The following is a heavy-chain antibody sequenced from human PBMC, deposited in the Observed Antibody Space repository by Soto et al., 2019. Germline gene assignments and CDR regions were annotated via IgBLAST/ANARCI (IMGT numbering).Heavy chain of an antibody. V-gene: IGHV3-30*18. CDR2: ISYDGSEK. J-gene: IGHJ6*02. D-gene: IGHD1-26*01. CDR3: AKGPLPFYSGSYSYYYGMDV. Sequence: QVQLVESGGGVVQPGRSLRLSCAASGFTFSSYGMHWVRQAPGKGLEWVAVISYDGSEKYYADSVKGRFTISRDNSKNTLYLKMNSLRAEDTAVYYCAKGPLPFYSGSYSYYYGMDVWGQGTTVTVSS. CDR1: GFTFSSYG.